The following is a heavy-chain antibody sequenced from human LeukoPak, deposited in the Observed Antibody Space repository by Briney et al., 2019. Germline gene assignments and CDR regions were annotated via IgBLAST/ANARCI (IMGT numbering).Heavy chain of an antibody. D-gene: IGHD3-22*01. CDR3: ARVGSGYLLDY. CDR1: GYTFTSYY. CDR2: INPSGGST. V-gene: IGHV1-46*01. Sequence: EASVKVSCKASGYTFTSYYMHWVRQAPGQGLEWMGIINPSGGSTSYAQKFQGRVTMTRDMSTSTVYMELSSLRSEDTAVYYCARVGSGYLLDYWGQGTLVTVSS. J-gene: IGHJ4*02.